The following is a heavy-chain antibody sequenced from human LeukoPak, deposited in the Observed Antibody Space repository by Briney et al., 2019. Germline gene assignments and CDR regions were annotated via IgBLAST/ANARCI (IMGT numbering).Heavy chain of an antibody. V-gene: IGHV3-23*01. Sequence: GGSLRLSCAASGFTFSSYAMSWVRQAPGKGLEWVSAISGSGGSTYYADSVKGRFTISRDNSKNTLYLQMNSLRAEDTAVYYCAKDGYSSSRGDYFDYWGQGTLVTVSS. D-gene: IGHD6-6*01. CDR2: ISGSGGST. CDR1: GFTFSSYA. CDR3: AKDGYSSSRGDYFDY. J-gene: IGHJ4*02.